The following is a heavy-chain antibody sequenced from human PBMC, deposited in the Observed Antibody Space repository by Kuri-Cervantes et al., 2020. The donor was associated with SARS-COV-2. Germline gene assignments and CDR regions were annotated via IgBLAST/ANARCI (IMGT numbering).Heavy chain of an antibody. CDR3: ARGIVVVVAAMGYFDY. V-gene: IGHV1-18*04. CDR2: INGYNDNT. CDR1: SYTFTNYG. J-gene: IGHJ4*02. Sequence: ASVKVSCKASSYTFTNYGISWVRQAPGQGLEWMGWINGYNDNTKYAQKLQGRVTMTTDTSTSTAYMELRSLRSDDTAVYYCARGIVVVVAAMGYFDYWGQGTLVTVSS. D-gene: IGHD2-15*01.